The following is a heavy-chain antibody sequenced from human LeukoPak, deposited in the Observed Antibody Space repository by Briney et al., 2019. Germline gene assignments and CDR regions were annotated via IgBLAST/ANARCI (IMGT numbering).Heavy chain of an antibody. CDR1: GLTFNNAW. V-gene: IGHV3-7*03. J-gene: IGHJ4*02. D-gene: IGHD6-13*01. Sequence: GGSLRLSCAASGLTFNNAWMSWVRQAPGKGLEWVANINQDGSEKNYVDSVKGRFTISRDNAKNSLYLQMNSLRAEDTALYYCAKGNGRGIAAAGGYWGQGTLVTVSS. CDR3: AKGNGRGIAAAGGY. CDR2: INQDGSEK.